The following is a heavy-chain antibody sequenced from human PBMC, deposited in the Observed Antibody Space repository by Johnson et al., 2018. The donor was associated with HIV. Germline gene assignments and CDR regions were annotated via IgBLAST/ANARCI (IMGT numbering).Heavy chain of an antibody. CDR2: IYSCGST. CDR1: GFTVSSNY. J-gene: IGHJ3*02. CDR3: ARDVGIAENLDAFDI. D-gene: IGHD6-13*01. V-gene: IGHV3-66*01. Sequence: VQLVESGGDLVQPGGSLRLSCAASGFTVSSNYMSWVRQAPGKGLEWVSVIYSCGSTYYADSVKGRFTISRDNSKNTLYLQMNSLRAEDTAVYYCARDVGIAENLDAFDIWGQGTMVTVSS.